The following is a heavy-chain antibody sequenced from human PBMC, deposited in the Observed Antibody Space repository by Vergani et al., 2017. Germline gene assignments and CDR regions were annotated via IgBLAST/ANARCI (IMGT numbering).Heavy chain of an antibody. CDR3: AKAKPRNSGYDYLYYYHAMDV. V-gene: IGHV3-23*01. CDR2: ISGSGGST. J-gene: IGHJ6*02. Sequence: EVQLLESGGDLVQPGGSLRLSCAASGFTFNHYAMHWVRQAPGKGLEWVSGISGSGGSTYYAGSVKGRFTISRDSSKNTLYLQMNSLSAGDTAVYYCAKAKPRNSGYDYLYYYHAMDVWGQGTTVTVSS. D-gene: IGHD5-12*01. CDR1: GFTFNHYA.